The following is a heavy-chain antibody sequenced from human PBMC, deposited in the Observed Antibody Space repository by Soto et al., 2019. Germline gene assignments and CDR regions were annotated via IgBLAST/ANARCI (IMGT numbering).Heavy chain of an antibody. CDR2: ISYDGSNK. CDR3: ARERSRSSSSWYYAFDI. J-gene: IGHJ3*02. V-gene: IGHV3-30-3*01. D-gene: IGHD6-13*01. CDR1: GFTFSSYA. Sequence: GGSLRLSCAASGFTFSSYAMHWVRQAPGKGLEWVAVISYDGSNKYYADSVKGRFTISRDNSKNTLYLQMNSLRAEDTAVYYCARERSRSSSSWYYAFDIWGQGTMVTVSS.